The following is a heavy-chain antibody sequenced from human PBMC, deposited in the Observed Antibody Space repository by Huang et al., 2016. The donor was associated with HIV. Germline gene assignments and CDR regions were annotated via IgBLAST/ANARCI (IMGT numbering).Heavy chain of an antibody. J-gene: IGHJ6*02. Sequence: QVQLQESGPGLVKPSETLSLTCTVSGGSISSYYWGWIRQPPGKGLEWIGYIHYSGSTNYNPSRKSRVTTSVDTSKNQFFLKLSAVTAADTAVYYCARGGPYSRDYYYYGMDVWGQGTTVTVSS. CDR3: ARGGPYSRDYYYYGMDV. CDR1: GGSISSYY. D-gene: IGHD6-13*01. CDR2: IHYSGST. V-gene: IGHV4-59*01.